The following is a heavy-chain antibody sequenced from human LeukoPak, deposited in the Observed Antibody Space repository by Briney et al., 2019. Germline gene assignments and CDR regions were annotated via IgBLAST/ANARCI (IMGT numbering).Heavy chain of an antibody. Sequence: PPGGSLRLSCAASGFTFSSYSMNWVRQAPGKGLEWVSYISSSSSTIYYADSVKGRFTISRDNAKNSLYLQTNSLRDEDTAVYYCARDRDYCSSTSCYSDAFDIWGQGTMVTVSS. CDR3: ARDRDYCSSTSCYSDAFDI. D-gene: IGHD2-2*01. V-gene: IGHV3-48*02. CDR1: GFTFSSYS. CDR2: ISSSSSTI. J-gene: IGHJ3*02.